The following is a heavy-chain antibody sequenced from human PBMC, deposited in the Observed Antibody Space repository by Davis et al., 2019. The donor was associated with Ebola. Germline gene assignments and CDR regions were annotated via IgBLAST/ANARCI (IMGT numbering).Heavy chain of an antibody. V-gene: IGHV6-1*01. J-gene: IGHJ5*02. CDR1: GDSGSTNSAA. CDR2: TYYRSKWYN. D-gene: IGHD1/OR15-1a*01. CDR3: ARYTWNNRVFDP. Sequence: HSQTLSLTCAISGDSGSTNSAAWNWIRQSPSRGLEWLGRTYYRSKWYNDYAASVKSRITINPDTSKNQFSLQLNSVTPEDTAVYYCARYTWNNRVFDPWGQGTLVTVSS.